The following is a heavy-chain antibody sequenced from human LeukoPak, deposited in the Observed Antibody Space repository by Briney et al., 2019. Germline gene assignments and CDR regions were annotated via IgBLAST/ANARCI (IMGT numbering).Heavy chain of an antibody. CDR3: ARGPTIVVVVAAIWFDP. V-gene: IGHV4-30-4*01. Sequence: SQTLSLTCTVSGGSISSGDYYRSWIRQPPGKGLEWIGYIYYSGSTYYSPSLKSRVTISVDTSKNQFSLKLSSVSAADTAVYYCARGPTIVVVVAAIWFDPWGQGTLVTVSS. CDR1: GGSISSGDYY. D-gene: IGHD2-15*01. CDR2: IYYSGST. J-gene: IGHJ5*02.